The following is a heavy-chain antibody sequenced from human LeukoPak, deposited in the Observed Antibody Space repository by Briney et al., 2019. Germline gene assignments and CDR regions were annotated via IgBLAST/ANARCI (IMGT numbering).Heavy chain of an antibody. CDR3: ARETYCGGDCYSGLDYGMDV. D-gene: IGHD2-21*02. Sequence: GGSLRLSCAASGFTFSSYSMNWVRQAPGKGLEWVSSISSSSSYIYYADSVKGRFTISRDNAKNSLYLQMNSLRAEDTAVYYCARETYCGGDCYSGLDYGMDVWGQGTTVTVSS. CDR1: GFTFSSYS. J-gene: IGHJ6*02. CDR2: ISSSSSYI. V-gene: IGHV3-21*01.